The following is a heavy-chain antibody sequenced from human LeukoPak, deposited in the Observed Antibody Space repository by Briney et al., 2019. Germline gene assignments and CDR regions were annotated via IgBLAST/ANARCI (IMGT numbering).Heavy chain of an antibody. Sequence: SLRLSCAASGFTFDDYAMHWVRQAPGKGQEWVSGISWNSGSIGYADSVKGRFTISRDNAKNSLYLQMNSLRAEDTALYYCAKGGGTAPHFDYWGQGTLVTVSS. CDR2: ISWNSGSI. CDR3: AKGGGTAPHFDY. D-gene: IGHD5-18*01. J-gene: IGHJ4*02. V-gene: IGHV3-9*01. CDR1: GFTFDDYA.